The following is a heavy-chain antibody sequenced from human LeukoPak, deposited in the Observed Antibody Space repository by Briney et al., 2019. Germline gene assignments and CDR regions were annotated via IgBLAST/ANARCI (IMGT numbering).Heavy chain of an antibody. V-gene: IGHV3-9*01. CDR2: ISWNGDSV. J-gene: IGHJ4*02. D-gene: IGHD3-10*01. Sequence: PGGSLRLSCAAAGFTFDDYAMHWVRQAPGKGLEWVSGISWNGDSVGYADSVKGRFTISRDNAKNSLYLQMNSLRAEDTALYYCAKERFGERRFDYWGQGTLVTVSS. CDR3: AKERFGERRFDY. CDR1: GFTFDDYA.